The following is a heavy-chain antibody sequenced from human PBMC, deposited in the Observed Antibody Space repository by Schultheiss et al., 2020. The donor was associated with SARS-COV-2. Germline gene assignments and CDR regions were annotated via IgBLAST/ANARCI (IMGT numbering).Heavy chain of an antibody. Sequence: SGPTLVKPTQTLTLTCTFSGFSLSTSGMCVSWIRQPPGKALEWLARIDWDDDKRYSPSLKTRLTISKDTSKNQVVLTMTNMDPVDTATYYCARISSSGYYYYGMDVWGQGTTVTVSS. CDR2: IDWDDDK. D-gene: IGHD6-19*01. J-gene: IGHJ6*02. CDR1: GFSLSTSGMC. V-gene: IGHV2-70*11. CDR3: ARISSSGYYYYGMDV.